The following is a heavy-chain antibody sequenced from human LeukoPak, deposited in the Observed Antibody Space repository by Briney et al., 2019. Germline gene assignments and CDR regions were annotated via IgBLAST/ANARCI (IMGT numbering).Heavy chain of an antibody. V-gene: IGHV3-15*01. CDR3: TTGYDSTWHDGY. D-gene: IGHD6-13*01. CDR2: IKRKADGGTK. J-gene: IGHJ4*02. Sequence: GGSLRLSCAASGFTFSSAWMNWVRQAQGKGLEWVGRIKRKADGGTKDYAAPVQGRFSISRDDSKNTLYLQMNSLKTEDTAVYYCTTGYDSTWHDGYWGQGTLVTVSS. CDR1: GFTFSSAW.